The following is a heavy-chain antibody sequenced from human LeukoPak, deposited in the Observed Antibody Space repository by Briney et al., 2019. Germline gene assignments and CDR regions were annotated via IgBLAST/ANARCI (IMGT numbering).Heavy chain of an antibody. J-gene: IGHJ6*02. CDR2: INHSGST. Sequence: SETLSLTCAVYGGSFSGYYWSWIRQPPGKGLEWIGEINHSGSTNYNPSLKSRVTISVDTSKNRFSLRQSSVTAADTAVYYCASIAVAGSYYYYGMDVWGQGTTVTVSS. V-gene: IGHV4-34*01. CDR3: ASIAVAGSYYYYGMDV. CDR1: GGSFSGYY. D-gene: IGHD6-19*01.